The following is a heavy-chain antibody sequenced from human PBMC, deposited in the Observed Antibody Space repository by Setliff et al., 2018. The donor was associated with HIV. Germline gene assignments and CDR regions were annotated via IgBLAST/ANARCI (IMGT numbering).Heavy chain of an antibody. CDR3: ARPVGGTGFDP. V-gene: IGHV1-3*01. CDR1: GYTFTNYA. J-gene: IGHJ5*02. Sequence: ASVKVSCKASGYTFTNYAMHWLRQAPGQRLEWMGWINAGNGNTKYSQRFQGRVTITRDTSASTAYLELSSLRSEDTAVYYCARPVGGTGFDPWGQGTLVTVSS. CDR2: INAGNGNT. D-gene: IGHD1-26*01.